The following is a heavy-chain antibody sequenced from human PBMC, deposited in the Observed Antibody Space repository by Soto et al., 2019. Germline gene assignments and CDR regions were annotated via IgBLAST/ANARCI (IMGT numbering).Heavy chain of an antibody. CDR1: GFNFDDYA. D-gene: IGHD3-10*01. Sequence: EVQLVESGGGLVQPGRSLRLSCTASGFNFDDYAIQWVRQSPGKGLELVSGISWNSGSIGYADSVKGRFTISRDNAKNSLYLQMNSLRAEDTALYYCAKDAITMVRGVISYYGMDVLGQGTTVTVSS. V-gene: IGHV3-9*01. J-gene: IGHJ6*02. CDR3: AKDAITMVRGVISYYGMDV. CDR2: ISWNSGSI.